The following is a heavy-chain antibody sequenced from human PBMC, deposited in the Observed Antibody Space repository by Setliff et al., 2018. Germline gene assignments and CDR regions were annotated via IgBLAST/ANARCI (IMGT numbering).Heavy chain of an antibody. D-gene: IGHD3-9*01. CDR1: GGGGSFSAYY. CDR3: ATDGPVLNGDYIS. J-gene: IGHJ5*02. CDR2: ISPGGST. V-gene: IGHV4-34*01. Sequence: SETLSLTCGVSGGGGSFSAYYWSWIRQPPGKGLEWIGEISPGGSTIYNPSLRSRVTISVDTSKNQFSLRLRSVSAADTAVYYCATDGPVLNGDYISWGQGTLVTVSS.